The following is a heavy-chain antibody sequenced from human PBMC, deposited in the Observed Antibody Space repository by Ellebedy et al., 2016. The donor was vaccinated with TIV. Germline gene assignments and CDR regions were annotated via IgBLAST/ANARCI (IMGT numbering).Heavy chain of an antibody. D-gene: IGHD3-10*01. Sequence: GESLKISCAASGFTFSSYGMHWVRQAPGKGLEWVAVIWYDGSNKYYADSVKGRFTISRVNSKNTLYLQMNSLRAEDTAVYYCAREPMVRGVIRRGYAMDVWGQGTTVTVSS. CDR3: AREPMVRGVIRRGYAMDV. J-gene: IGHJ6*02. V-gene: IGHV3-33*01. CDR2: IWYDGSNK. CDR1: GFTFSSYG.